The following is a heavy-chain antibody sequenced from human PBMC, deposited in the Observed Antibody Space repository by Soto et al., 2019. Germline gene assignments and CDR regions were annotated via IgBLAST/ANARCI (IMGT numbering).Heavy chain of an antibody. CDR2: ISYSGST. CDR3: ARADPDASVGY. D-gene: IGHD3-16*01. CDR1: GGSMSSHY. Sequence: SETLYLTCTVSGGSMSSHYWTWLRQPPGKGLEWIGYISYSGSTYYNPSLKSRVTISADTSRNQFSLKLSSVIAADTAVYYCARADPDASVGYWGQGTLVTVSS. V-gene: IGHV4-59*11. J-gene: IGHJ4*02.